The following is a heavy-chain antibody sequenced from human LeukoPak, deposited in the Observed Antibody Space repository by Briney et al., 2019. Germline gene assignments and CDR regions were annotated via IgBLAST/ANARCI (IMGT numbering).Heavy chain of an antibody. CDR1: GFTFTSYA. Sequence: PGGSLRLSCAASGFTFTSYAMSWVRQAPGKGLEWVSAISGSGGSTYYADSVKGRFTISRDISKNTLYLQMNSLRAEDTAVYYCATSTVTAPDYWGQGTLVTVSS. CDR3: ATSTVTAPDY. CDR2: ISGSGGST. J-gene: IGHJ4*02. V-gene: IGHV3-23*01. D-gene: IGHD4-17*01.